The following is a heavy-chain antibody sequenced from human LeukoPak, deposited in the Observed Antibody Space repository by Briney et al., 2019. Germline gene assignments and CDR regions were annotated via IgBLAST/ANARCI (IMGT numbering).Heavy chain of an antibody. D-gene: IGHD1-26*01. CDR1: GGSISSYY. CDR3: ARRITDSGSYSEFDY. Sequence: SETLSLTCTVSGGSISSYYWSWIRQPPGKGLEWIGYIYYSGNTNYNPSLKSRVTISVDTSKNQFSLKLSSVIAADTAVYYCARRITDSGSYSEFDYWGQETLVTVSS. V-gene: IGHV4-59*08. CDR2: IYYSGNT. J-gene: IGHJ4*02.